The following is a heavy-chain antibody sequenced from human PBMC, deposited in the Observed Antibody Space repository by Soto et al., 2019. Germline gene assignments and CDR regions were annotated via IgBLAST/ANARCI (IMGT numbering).Heavy chain of an antibody. Sequence: PSETLSLTCAVSGGSISSSNWWSWVRQPPGKGLEWIGEIYHSGSTNYNPSLKSRVTISVDKSKDQFFLKLSSVTAADTAVYYCARAPASYGYSNYFDYWGQGTLVTVSS. D-gene: IGHD5-18*01. J-gene: IGHJ4*02. V-gene: IGHV4-4*02. CDR3: ARAPASYGYSNYFDY. CDR2: IYHSGST. CDR1: GGSISSSNW.